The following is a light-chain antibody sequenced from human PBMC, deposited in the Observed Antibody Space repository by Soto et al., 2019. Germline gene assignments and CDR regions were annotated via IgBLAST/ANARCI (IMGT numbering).Light chain of an antibody. J-gene: IGKJ1*01. CDR3: QHYNSYSEA. CDR2: KAS. CDR1: QTISSC. V-gene: IGKV1-5*03. Sequence: DIAMTQSSSTLSASFGDRVTITCWASQTISSCLAWYQQKKGQAPKLRIYKASTLKSGVPSRFSGSGYGTEFTLTISSLQPDDFATYDCQHYNSYSEAFGQGTKVDIK.